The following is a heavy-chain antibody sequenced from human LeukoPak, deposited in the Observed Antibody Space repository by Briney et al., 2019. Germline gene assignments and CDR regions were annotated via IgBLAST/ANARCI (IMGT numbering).Heavy chain of an antibody. V-gene: IGHV3-11*04. D-gene: IGHD3-10*01. CDR3: AMDIRMEYGSGNFDY. CDR1: GFTFSDYN. J-gene: IGHJ4*02. Sequence: GGYLRLSCAASGFTFSDYNMNWVRQAPGKGLEGFSYLTNGGSTLQHADSVKGRLTISRDNAKNSLYLQMKSLKAEDTAVYYFAMDIRMEYGSGNFDYWGQGTLFTVSS. CDR2: LTNGGSTL.